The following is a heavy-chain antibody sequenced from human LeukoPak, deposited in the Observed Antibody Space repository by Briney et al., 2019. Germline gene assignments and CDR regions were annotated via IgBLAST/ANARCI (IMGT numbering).Heavy chain of an antibody. Sequence: RASVKVSCTASGYTFTSYGISWVRQAPGQGLEWMGWISAYNGNTNYAQRLQGRVTMTTDTSTSTAYMELRSLRSDDTAVYYCARTPVPDTVMVIVVDPQFDYWGQGTLVTVSS. V-gene: IGHV1-18*01. CDR1: GYTFTSYG. CDR2: ISAYNGNT. CDR3: ARTPVPDTVMVIVVDPQFDY. D-gene: IGHD5-18*01. J-gene: IGHJ4*02.